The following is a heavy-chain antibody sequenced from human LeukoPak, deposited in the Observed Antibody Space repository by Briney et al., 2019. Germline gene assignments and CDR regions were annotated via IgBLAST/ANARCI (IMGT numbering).Heavy chain of an antibody. CDR1: GYTFTGYF. Sequence: ASVKVSCKASGYTFTGYFMHWVRQAPGQGLEWMGWINPNSGGTNYAQKFQGRVTMTRDTSISTAYIELSRLRSDDTAVYYCARDERYDSSGYPFDYWGQGTLVTVSS. CDR3: ARDERYDSSGYPFDY. J-gene: IGHJ4*02. D-gene: IGHD3-22*01. CDR2: INPNSGGT. V-gene: IGHV1-2*02.